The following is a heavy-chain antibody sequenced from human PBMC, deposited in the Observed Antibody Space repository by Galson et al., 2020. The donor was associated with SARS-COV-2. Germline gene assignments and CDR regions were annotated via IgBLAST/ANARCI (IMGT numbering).Heavy chain of an antibody. J-gene: IGHJ6*02. CDR1: GYTFTGYY. Sequence: ASVKVSCKASGYTFTGYYMHWVRQAPGQGLEWMGWINPNSGGTNYAQKFQGRVTMTRDTSISTAYMELSRLRSDDTAVYYCARVTGLLWFGELLQPSNYGMDVWGQGTTVTVSS. D-gene: IGHD3-10*01. CDR3: ARVTGLLWFGELLQPSNYGMDV. V-gene: IGHV1-2*02. CDR2: INPNSGGT.